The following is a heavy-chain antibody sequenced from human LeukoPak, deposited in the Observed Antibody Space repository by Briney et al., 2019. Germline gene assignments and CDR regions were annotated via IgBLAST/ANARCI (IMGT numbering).Heavy chain of an antibody. CDR1: GVTFSSYS. V-gene: IGHV3-48*02. CDR3: ARDYEWAFDY. D-gene: IGHD1-26*01. J-gene: IGHJ4*02. CDR2: INSDSTNI. Sequence: PGGSLRLSCAASGVTFSSYSMNWVRQAPGEGLEWVSHINSDSTNIAYADSVKGRFTISRDNAKNSLYLQLNSLRDEDTAVYYCARDYEWAFDYWGQGTLVTVSS.